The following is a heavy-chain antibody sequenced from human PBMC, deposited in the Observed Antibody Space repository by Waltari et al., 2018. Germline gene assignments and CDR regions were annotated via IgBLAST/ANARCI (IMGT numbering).Heavy chain of an antibody. D-gene: IGHD5-18*01. J-gene: IGHJ4*02. CDR1: GFIFSSYS. V-gene: IGHV3-48*02. CDR3: ARGLRLDTL. CDR2: ITSSSSI. Sequence: EVQLVESGGGLVQPGGSLRLSCAASGFIFSSYSMNWVRQAPGKGLEWCSCITSSSSISYADSVKGRFTISIDNAKTSLYLQLNSLRDEDTAGYYCARGLRLDTLRGRGTLVTVSS.